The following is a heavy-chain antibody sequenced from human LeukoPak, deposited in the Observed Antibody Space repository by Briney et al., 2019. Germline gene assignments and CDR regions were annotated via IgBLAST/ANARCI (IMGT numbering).Heavy chain of an antibody. J-gene: IGHJ5*02. CDR1: GYTFTSYD. V-gene: IGHV1-8*03. Sequence: ASVKVSCKASGYTFTSYDINWVRQATGQGLEWMGWMNPNSGNTGYAQKFQGRVTITRNTSISTAYMELSSLRSEDTAVYYCARVKNGYSSSSGQNWFDPWGQGTLVTVSS. CDR2: MNPNSGNT. D-gene: IGHD6-6*01. CDR3: ARVKNGYSSSSGQNWFDP.